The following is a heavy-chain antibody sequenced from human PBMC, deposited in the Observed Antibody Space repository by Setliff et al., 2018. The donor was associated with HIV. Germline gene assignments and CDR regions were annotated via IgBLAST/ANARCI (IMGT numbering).Heavy chain of an antibody. J-gene: IGHJ5*02. CDR2: IYYSGST. Sequence: SETLSLTCTVSGGSISSSSYYWGWIRQPPGKGLEWIGSIYYSGSTYYNPSLKSRVTISVDTSRNQFSLKLSSVTAADTAVYYCARHHYSNWFDPWGQGTLVTVSS. D-gene: IGHD2-15*01. V-gene: IGHV4-39*01. CDR1: GGSISSSSYY. CDR3: ARHHYSNWFDP.